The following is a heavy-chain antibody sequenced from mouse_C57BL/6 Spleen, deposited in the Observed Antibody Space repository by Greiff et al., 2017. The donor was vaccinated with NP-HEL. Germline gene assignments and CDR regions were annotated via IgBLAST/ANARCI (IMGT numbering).Heavy chain of an antibody. CDR2: IRSKSNNYAT. D-gene: IGHD2-4*01. Sequence: EVMLVESGGGLVQPKGSLKLSCAASGFSFNTYAMNWVRQAPGKGLEWVARIRSKSNNYATYYADSVKDRFTISRDDSESMLYLQMNNLKTEDTAMYYCVRHDYDYDNAMDYWGQGTSVTVSS. V-gene: IGHV10-1*01. J-gene: IGHJ4*01. CDR3: VRHDYDYDNAMDY. CDR1: GFSFNTYA.